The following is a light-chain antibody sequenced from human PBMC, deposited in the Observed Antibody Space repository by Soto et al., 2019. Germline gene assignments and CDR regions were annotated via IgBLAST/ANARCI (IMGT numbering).Light chain of an antibody. CDR3: QSYDNSLSGLV. CDR2: GNT. J-gene: IGLJ2*01. CDR1: SSNIGAGYD. V-gene: IGLV1-40*01. Sequence: VLTQPPSVSGAPGQRVTISCTGSSSNIGAGYDVHWYQQLPGTAPKLLIYGNTNRPSGVPDRFSGSKSGTSASLAITGLQAEDEADYYCQSYDNSLSGLVFGGGTKVTVL.